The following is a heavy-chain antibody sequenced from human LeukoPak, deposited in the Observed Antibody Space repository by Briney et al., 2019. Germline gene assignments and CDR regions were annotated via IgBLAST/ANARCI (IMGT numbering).Heavy chain of an antibody. J-gene: IGHJ5*02. D-gene: IGHD4-11*01. CDR2: IKQDGSEK. V-gene: IGHV3-7*03. CDR1: GFTFSSYW. CDR3: VKFSRDEYSNGLEYNWFDP. Sequence: GGSLRLSCAASGFTFSSYWMSWVRQAPGKGLEWVANIKQDGSEKYYVDSVKGRFTISRDNAKNSLYLQMNSLRAEDTAVYYCVKFSRDEYSNGLEYNWFDPWGQGTLVTVSS.